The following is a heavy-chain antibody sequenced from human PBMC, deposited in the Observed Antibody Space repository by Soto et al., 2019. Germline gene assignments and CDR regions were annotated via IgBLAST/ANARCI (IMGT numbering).Heavy chain of an antibody. J-gene: IGHJ4*02. V-gene: IGHV3-43*01. CDR2: ISWDGGST. Sequence: GSLRLSCAASGFTFDDYIMYWVRQAPGKGLEWVSLISWDGGSTYYADSVKGRFTISRDNSKNSLYLQMNSLRTEDTALYYCAKDSGYNSPYYFGYWGQGTLVTVSS. D-gene: IGHD5-12*01. CDR3: AKDSGYNSPYYFGY. CDR1: GFTFDDYI.